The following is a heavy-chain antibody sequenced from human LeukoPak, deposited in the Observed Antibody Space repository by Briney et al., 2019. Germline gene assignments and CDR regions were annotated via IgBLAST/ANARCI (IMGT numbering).Heavy chain of an antibody. J-gene: IGHJ6*03. V-gene: IGHV4-34*01. CDR2: INHSGST. D-gene: IGHD6-19*01. Sequence: SETLSLTCAVYGGSFSGYYWSWIRQPPGKGLEWIGEINHSGSTNYNPSLKSRVTISVDTSKNQFSLKLSSVTAADTAVYYCARDGSGWYGDYYYYMDVWGKGTTVTISS. CDR3: ARDGSGWYGDYYYYMDV. CDR1: GGSFSGYY.